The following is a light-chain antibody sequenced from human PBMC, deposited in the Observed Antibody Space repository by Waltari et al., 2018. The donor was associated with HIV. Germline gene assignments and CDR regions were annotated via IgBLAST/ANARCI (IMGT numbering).Light chain of an antibody. CDR3: QQFFSAPLT. CDR1: HNILYNSNNKNY. V-gene: IGKV4-1*01. J-gene: IGKJ4*01. CDR2: WAS. Sequence: DIVMTQSPDSLAVSLGERATINCKSSHNILYNSNNKNYLAWYQQKPGQPPRLLFSWASTRQSGVPDRFSGGGSGTDFTLIINKLQPEDVALYFCQQFFSAPLTFGGGTKVEI.